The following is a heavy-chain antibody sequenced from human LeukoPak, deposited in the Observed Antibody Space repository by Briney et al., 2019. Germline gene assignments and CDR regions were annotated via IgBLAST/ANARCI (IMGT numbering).Heavy chain of an antibody. J-gene: IGHJ5*02. CDR1: GYTFTTYS. V-gene: IGHV1-3*04. CDR2: INTGNGNT. CDR3: ARRGILTGRPRRNWFDP. D-gene: IGHD3-9*01. Sequence: ASVKVSCKPSGYTFTTYSMHWVRQAPGQRLEWMGWINTGNGNTKYSEKFQGRVTITRDTSASTVNMDLSSLRSEDTAVYYCARRGILTGRPRRNWFDPWGQGTLVTVSS.